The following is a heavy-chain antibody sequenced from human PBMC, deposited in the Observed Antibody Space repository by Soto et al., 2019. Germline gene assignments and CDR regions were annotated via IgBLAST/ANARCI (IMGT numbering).Heavy chain of an antibody. Sequence: QVQLQQWGAGLLKPSETLSLTCAVYGGSFSGYYWSWIRQPPGKGLEWIGEINHSGSTNYNPSLKSRVTISVDTSKNQFSLKLSSVTAADTAVYYCARTDIVVVPAANRDAFDIWGQGTMVTVSS. CDR3: ARTDIVVVPAANRDAFDI. D-gene: IGHD2-2*01. V-gene: IGHV4-34*01. J-gene: IGHJ3*02. CDR2: INHSGST. CDR1: GGSFSGYY.